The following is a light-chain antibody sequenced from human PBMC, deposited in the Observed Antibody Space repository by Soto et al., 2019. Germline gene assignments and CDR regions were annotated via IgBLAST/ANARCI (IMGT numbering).Light chain of an antibody. CDR3: QQYGSSPLT. CDR2: GAS. CDR1: QSVSSSY. J-gene: IGKJ4*01. Sequence: EIVLTQYPGTLSSSPGERATLSCRASQSVSSSYLAWYQQKPGQAPRLLIYGASSRATGIPDRFSGSGSGTDFTLTISRLEPEDFAVYYCQQYGSSPLTFGGGTKVDI. V-gene: IGKV3-20*01.